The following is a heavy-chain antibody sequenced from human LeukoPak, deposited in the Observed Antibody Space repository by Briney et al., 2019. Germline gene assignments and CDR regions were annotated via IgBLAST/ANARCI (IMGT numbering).Heavy chain of an antibody. CDR1: NGSISSHY. D-gene: IGHD6-13*01. J-gene: IGHJ4*02. CDR2: IYFCGRA. V-gene: IGHV4-59*08. CDR3: ARRFSSSWNGHPFDY. Sequence: SETLSLTCTVSNGSISSHYWCWIRQPPGKGLEWIGLIYFCGRASYNPSLESLVTILVDTSKNHFSLQLSSVTAADTAVYYCARRFSSSWNGHPFDYWGQGILDSVS.